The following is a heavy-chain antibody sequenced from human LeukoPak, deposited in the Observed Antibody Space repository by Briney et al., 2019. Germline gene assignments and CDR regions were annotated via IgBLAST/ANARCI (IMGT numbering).Heavy chain of an antibody. J-gene: IGHJ5*02. D-gene: IGHD4-17*01. Sequence: QPGRSLRLSCAASGFTFSSYAMHWVRQAPGKGLEWVAVISYDGSNKYYADSVKGRFTVSRDNSKNTLYLQMNSLRAEDTAVYYCARDAGGSYGDYVDGWFDPWGQGTLVTVSS. CDR3: ARDAGGSYGDYVDGWFDP. CDR1: GFTFSSYA. V-gene: IGHV3-30-3*01. CDR2: ISYDGSNK.